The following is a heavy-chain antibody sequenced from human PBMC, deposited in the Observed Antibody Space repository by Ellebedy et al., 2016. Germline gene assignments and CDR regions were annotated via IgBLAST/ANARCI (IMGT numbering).Heavy chain of an antibody. V-gene: IGHV3-21*05. CDR2: ISSSSCVI. Sequence: GGSLRLSXAASAFTFSSYSMNWVCQAPGKGLERVSYISSSSCVISYEDSVKGRFTISRDNAKNSLYLQRNSLRAEDTAVYFCAKPYGSTKYMWDYFDYWGQGTLVTVSS. D-gene: IGHD3-10*01. J-gene: IGHJ4*02. CDR3: AKPYGSTKYMWDYFDY. CDR1: AFTFSSYS.